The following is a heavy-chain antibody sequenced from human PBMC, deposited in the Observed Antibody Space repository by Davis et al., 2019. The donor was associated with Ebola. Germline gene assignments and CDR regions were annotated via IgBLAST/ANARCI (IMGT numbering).Heavy chain of an antibody. D-gene: IGHD3-3*01. V-gene: IGHV3-30*18. CDR1: GFTFSSYG. CDR2: ISYDGSNK. Sequence: GESLKISCAASGFTFSSYGMHWVRQAPGKGLASLAVISYDGSNKYYADSVKGRFTISRDNSKNTLYLQMNSLRAEDTAVYYCAKDGTSIFGVVINYYGMDVWGQGTTVTVSS. CDR3: AKDGTSIFGVVINYYGMDV. J-gene: IGHJ6*02.